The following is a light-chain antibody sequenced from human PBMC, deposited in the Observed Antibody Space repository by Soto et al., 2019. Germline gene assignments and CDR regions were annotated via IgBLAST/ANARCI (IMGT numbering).Light chain of an antibody. CDR1: QTISSN. J-gene: IGKJ3*01. CDR3: QHFNNWPIS. CDR2: DAS. V-gene: IGKV3-15*01. Sequence: EVVMTQSPATLSVSPGERATLFCRPGQTISSNLAWYQQKPGQAPRLLIYDASTRATGVPVRFSGSGSGTEFTLTISSLQSEDSAVYYCQHFNNWPISFGPGTKVDIK.